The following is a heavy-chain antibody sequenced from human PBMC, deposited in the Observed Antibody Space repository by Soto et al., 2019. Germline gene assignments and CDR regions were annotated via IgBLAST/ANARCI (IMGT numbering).Heavy chain of an antibody. J-gene: IGHJ4*02. Sequence: EVQLLESGGGLVQPGGSLRLSCVASGFTFSSHAMDWVRRAPGKGLEWVSAVGTSGDTYYADSVKGRFTISRDNSKTTVYLQMNSLRPEDTAVYYCARLSGTYGRRHYFDYWGQGTLVTVSS. D-gene: IGHD3-16*01. CDR1: GFTFSSHA. CDR3: ARLSGTYGRRHYFDY. CDR2: VGTSGDT. V-gene: IGHV3-23*01.